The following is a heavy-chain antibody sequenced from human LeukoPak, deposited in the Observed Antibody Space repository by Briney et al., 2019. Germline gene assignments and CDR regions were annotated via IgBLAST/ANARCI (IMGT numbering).Heavy chain of an antibody. CDR1: GGTFSSYA. CDR3: AKESGYYDSSGYPT. D-gene: IGHD3-22*01. J-gene: IGHJ5*02. V-gene: IGHV1-69*04. Sequence: SVKVSCKASGGTFSSYAISWVRQAPGQGLEWMGRIIPILGIANYAQKFQGRVTITADKSTSTAYMELSSLRSEDTAVYYCAKESGYYDSSGYPTWGQGTLVTVSS. CDR2: IIPILGIA.